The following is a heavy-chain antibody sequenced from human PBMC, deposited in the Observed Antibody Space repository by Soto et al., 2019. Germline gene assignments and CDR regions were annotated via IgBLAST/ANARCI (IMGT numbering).Heavy chain of an antibody. CDR3: ARQYSRSSASYYYYGMDG. CDR1: GFTFSSYG. D-gene: IGHD6-6*01. Sequence: QVQLVESGGGVVQPGRSLRLSCAASGFTFSSYGMHWVRQAPGKGLEWVAVIWYDGSNKYYADSVKGRFTISRDNSKNTRYLQMNSLRAEDTAVYDCARQYSRSSASYYYYGMDGWGQGTTVTVSS. CDR2: IWYDGSNK. V-gene: IGHV3-33*01. J-gene: IGHJ6*02.